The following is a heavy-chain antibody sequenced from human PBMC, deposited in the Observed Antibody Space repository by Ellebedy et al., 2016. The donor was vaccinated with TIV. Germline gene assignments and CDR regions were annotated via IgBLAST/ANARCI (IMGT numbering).Heavy chain of an antibody. D-gene: IGHD2-2*01. CDR1: GGSISNYL. V-gene: IGHV4-4*07. Sequence: SETLSLTXTVSGGSISNYLWTWIRQPAGKGLEWIGRISSSGNTNYKSSLKSRVTMSVDTSKNHFSLRLNSVTAADTAVYYCARDIYCRSSTCHYETSYFDYWGQGMLVAVSS. CDR3: ARDIYCRSSTCHYETSYFDY. J-gene: IGHJ4*02. CDR2: ISSSGNT.